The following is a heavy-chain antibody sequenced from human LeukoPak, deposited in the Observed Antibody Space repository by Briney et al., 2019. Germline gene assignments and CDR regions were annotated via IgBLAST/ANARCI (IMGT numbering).Heavy chain of an antibody. CDR3: ARVRDGNSSGYSLDY. V-gene: IGHV4-59*01. J-gene: IGHJ4*02. CDR2: IYYSGST. CDR1: GGSISSYY. Sequence: SETLSLTCTVSGGSISSYYWSWIRQPPGKGLEWIGYIYYSGSTNYNPSLKSRVTISVDTSKNRFSLKLSSVTAAGTAVYYCARVRDGNSSGYSLDYWGQGTLVTVSS. D-gene: IGHD3-22*01.